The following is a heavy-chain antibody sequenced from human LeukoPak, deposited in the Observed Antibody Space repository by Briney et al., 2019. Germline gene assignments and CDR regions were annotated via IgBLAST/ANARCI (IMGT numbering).Heavy chain of an antibody. V-gene: IGHV3-48*03. CDR2: TDTSGRYV. Sequence: PGGSLRLSCAASGLTFSSHEMNWVRQAPGKGLEWVSFTDTSGRYVYYGDSVKGRFTISRDNAKNLLFLQMNGLRAEDTALYYCARGRSITLLRGVAMSDGFDIWGQGAMVAVSS. D-gene: IGHD3-10*01. J-gene: IGHJ3*02. CDR1: GLTFSSHE. CDR3: ARGRSITLLRGVAMSDGFDI.